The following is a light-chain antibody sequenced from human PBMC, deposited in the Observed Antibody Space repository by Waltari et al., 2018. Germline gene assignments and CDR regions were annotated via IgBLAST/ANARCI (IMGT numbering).Light chain of an antibody. V-gene: IGLV1-51*01. CDR2: EED. CDR1: SPNIGKNY. CDR3: GTWDSSMSVGV. J-gene: IGLJ2*01. Sequence: QSVLTQPPSVSAASGQKVTISCSGSSPNIGKNYVSWYQQFPGTAPKLLIYEEDSRPSGISGRFSGYKSGTSATLDIHGLQTGDEADYYCGTWDSSMSVGVLGGGTKVTVL.